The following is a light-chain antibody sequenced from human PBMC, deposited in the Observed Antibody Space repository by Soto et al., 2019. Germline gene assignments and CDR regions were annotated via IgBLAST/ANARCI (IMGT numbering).Light chain of an antibody. V-gene: IGKV3-15*01. CDR3: HQYNNWPFT. Sequence: EIVMTQSPGTLSVSPGERATLSCRASQSVSINLAWYQQKPVQAPRLLIYGASTRPTGIPARFSGSGSGTEFTLTISSLQSEDFAVYYCHQYNNWPFTFGPGTKVDIK. CDR2: GAS. J-gene: IGKJ3*01. CDR1: QSVSIN.